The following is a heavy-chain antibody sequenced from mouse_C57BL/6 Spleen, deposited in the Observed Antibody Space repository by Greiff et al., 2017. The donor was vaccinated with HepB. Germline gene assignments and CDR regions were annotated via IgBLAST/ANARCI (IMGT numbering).Heavy chain of an antibody. CDR3: TTNYGSSDWYFDV. J-gene: IGHJ1*03. D-gene: IGHD1-1*01. Sequence: VQLQQSGAELVRPGASVKLSCTASGFNIKDDYMHWVKQRPEQGLEWIGWIDPETGDTEYASKFQGKATITADTSSNTAYLQLSSLTSEDTAVYYCTTNYGSSDWYFDVWGTGTTVTVSS. CDR1: GFNIKDDY. V-gene: IGHV14-4*01. CDR2: IDPETGDT.